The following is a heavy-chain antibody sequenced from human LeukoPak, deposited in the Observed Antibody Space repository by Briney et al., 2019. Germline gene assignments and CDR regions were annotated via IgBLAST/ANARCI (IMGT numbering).Heavy chain of an antibody. V-gene: IGHV3-66*01. CDR1: GFTVSANY. Sequence: GGSLRLSCVASGFTVSANYMTWVRQAPGKGLEWVSLMYSNGGTYYAESVKGRFTLSRDTSKNTLYLHMNSLRVEDTALYYCARDRGGYYYYPLDYWGQGILVTVSS. D-gene: IGHD3-22*01. CDR3: ARDRGGYYYYPLDY. CDR2: MYSNGGT. J-gene: IGHJ4*02.